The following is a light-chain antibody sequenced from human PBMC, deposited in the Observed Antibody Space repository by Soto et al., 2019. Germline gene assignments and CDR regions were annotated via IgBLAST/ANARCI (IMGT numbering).Light chain of an antibody. Sequence: QSALTQPPSVSGSPGQSVTISCTGTSSDVGSDNRVSWYQQPPGTAPKLMMYEVSNRPSGVPDRFSGSKSGNTASLTISGLQAEDEADYYCSSYTISSTYVFGTGIKLTVL. V-gene: IGLV2-18*02. CDR1: SSDVGSDNR. CDR3: SSYTISSTYV. CDR2: EVS. J-gene: IGLJ1*01.